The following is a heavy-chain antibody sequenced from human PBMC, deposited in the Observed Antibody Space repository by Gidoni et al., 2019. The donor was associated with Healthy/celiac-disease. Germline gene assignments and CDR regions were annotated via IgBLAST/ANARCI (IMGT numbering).Heavy chain of an antibody. CDR3: ARDLLSLVITGGKPDAFDI. J-gene: IGHJ3*02. CDR1: GYTFTSYA. V-gene: IGHV1-3*01. D-gene: IGHD3-10*01. CDR2: INAGNVNT. Sequence: QVRLVQSGDEVTKPRASVKVSCQAPGYTFTSYAMHWGRQAPVQRLEWMGWINAGNVNTSYSQNFQGRVTIPRDTAASTAYMELSSLRSEDTAVYYCARDLLSLVITGGKPDAFDIWGQGTMVTVSS.